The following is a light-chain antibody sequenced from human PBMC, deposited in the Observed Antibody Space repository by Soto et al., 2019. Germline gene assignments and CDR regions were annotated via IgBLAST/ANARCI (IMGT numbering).Light chain of an antibody. V-gene: IGKV3-20*01. CDR1: QRVSGSN. Sequence: EIVLTQSPGTLSLSPGERVNISCRASQRVSGSNVGWYQQKPGQAPSLLIYGASKRTTGVPDRFSGSGSGTDFTLTISSLEPEDFAVYYCHYYGRSPLPFGGGTKVEIK. J-gene: IGKJ4*01. CDR3: HYYGRSPLP. CDR2: GAS.